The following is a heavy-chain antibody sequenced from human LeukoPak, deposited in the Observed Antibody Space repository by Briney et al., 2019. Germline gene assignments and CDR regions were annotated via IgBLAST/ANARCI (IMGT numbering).Heavy chain of an antibody. D-gene: IGHD2-2*01. CDR3: ARVPVGYCSSTSCPHAFDI. J-gene: IGHJ3*02. CDR1: GDSINNYY. V-gene: IGHV4-59*12. Sequence: SETLSLTCTVSGDSINNYYWNWIRQSPGKGLEWIGYIFHFGSPHYSPSLRSRVTISIDTSKNQFSLKLSSVTAADTAVYYCARVPVGYCSSTSCPHAFDIWGQGTMVTVSS. CDR2: IFHFGSP.